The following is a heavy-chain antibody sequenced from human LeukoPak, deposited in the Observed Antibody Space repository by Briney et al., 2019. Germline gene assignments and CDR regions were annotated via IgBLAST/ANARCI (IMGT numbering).Heavy chain of an antibody. CDR3: ARGPKGYYGMDV. Sequence: GGSLRLSCAASGFTFGSYGMHWVRQAPGEGLEWVAVVSFDGRTKYYAGSVKGRFTISRDNSQNTLYLQMNSLRAEDTAVYYCARGPKGYYGMDVWGQGTTVTVSS. CDR1: GFTFGSYG. V-gene: IGHV3-30*03. CDR2: VSFDGRTK. J-gene: IGHJ6*02.